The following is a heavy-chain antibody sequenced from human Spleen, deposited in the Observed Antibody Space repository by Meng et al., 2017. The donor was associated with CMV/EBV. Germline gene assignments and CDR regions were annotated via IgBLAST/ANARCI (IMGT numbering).Heavy chain of an antibody. Sequence: GGSLRLSCAASGFRFGDYSMHWVRQAPGKGLGWVAVISFDGITNYYADSVRGRSAISRDNSENTLYLQRNTLRTEDLAVYYCGRGHYPTVGEYGMDVWGQGTTVTVSS. CDR3: GRGHYPTVGEYGMDV. CDR1: GFRFGDYS. D-gene: IGHD1-26*01. V-gene: IGHV3-30*03. CDR2: ISFDGITN. J-gene: IGHJ6*02.